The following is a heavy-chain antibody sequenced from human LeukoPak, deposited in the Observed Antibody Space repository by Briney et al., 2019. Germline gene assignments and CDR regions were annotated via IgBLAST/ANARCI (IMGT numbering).Heavy chain of an antibody. CDR3: ARRRSIDLFDY. J-gene: IGHJ4*02. CDR2: ISGSGGST. D-gene: IGHD2-15*01. CDR1: GFTFSGYA. Sequence: GGSLRLSCAASGFTFSGYAMSWVRQAPGKGLEWVSAISGSGGSTYYADSVKGRFTISRDNSNNTLYLQMNSLTAEDTAVYYCARRRSIDLFDYWGQGTLVTVSS. V-gene: IGHV3-23*01.